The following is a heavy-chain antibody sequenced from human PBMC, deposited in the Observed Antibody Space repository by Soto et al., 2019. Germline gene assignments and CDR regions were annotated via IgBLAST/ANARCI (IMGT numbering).Heavy chain of an antibody. D-gene: IGHD1-7*01. CDR2: IYYSGST. J-gene: IGHJ4*02. CDR3: ARRQRASTEKAWLELYYFDY. CDR1: GGSISSSSYY. V-gene: IGHV4-39*01. Sequence: SETLSLTCTVSGGSISSSSYYWGWIRQPPGKGLEWIGSIYYSGSTYYNPSLKSRVTISVDTSKNQFSLKLSSVTAADTAVYYCARRQRASTEKAWLELYYFDYWGQGTLVTVSS.